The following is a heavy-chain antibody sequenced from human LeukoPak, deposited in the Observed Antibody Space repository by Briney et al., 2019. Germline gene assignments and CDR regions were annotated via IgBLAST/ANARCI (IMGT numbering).Heavy chain of an antibody. D-gene: IGHD5-18*01. CDR1: GYTFTGYY. CDR3: ARVSRTAMVYRGNYFDY. V-gene: IGHV1-2*02. CDR2: INPNSGGT. J-gene: IGHJ4*02. Sequence: VAPVKVSCKASGYTFTGYYMHWVRQAPGQGLEWMGWINPNSGGTNYAQKFQGRVTMTRDTSISTAYMELSRLRSDDTAVYYCARVSRTAMVYRGNYFDYWGQGTLVTVSS.